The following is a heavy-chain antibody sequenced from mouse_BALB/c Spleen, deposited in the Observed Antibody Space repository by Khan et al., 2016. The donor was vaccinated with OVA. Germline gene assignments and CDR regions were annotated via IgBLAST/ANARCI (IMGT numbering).Heavy chain of an antibody. CDR2: ISYGGST. CDR1: GYSITSDCA. CDR3: ARKNYYGYAMDY. Sequence: EVELVESGPGLVKPSQSLSLTCTVTGYSITSDCAWDWIRQFPGNKLEWMGYISYGGSTSYNPSLKSRISITRDTSKNQFFLQLNSVTTEDTATYYCARKNYYGYAMDYWGQGTSVTVSS. D-gene: IGHD1-1*01. J-gene: IGHJ4*01. V-gene: IGHV3-2*02.